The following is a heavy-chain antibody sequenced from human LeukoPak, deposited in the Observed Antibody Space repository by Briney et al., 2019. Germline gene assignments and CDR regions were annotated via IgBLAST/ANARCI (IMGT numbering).Heavy chain of an antibody. CDR1: GYTFTSYD. CDR3: ARSRSGYIGVPYYFDY. D-gene: IGHD1-26*01. CDR2: MNPNSGNT. Sequence: ASVKVSCKASGYTFTSYDINWVRQATGQGLEWMGWMNPNSGNTGYAQKFQGRVTMTTDTSTSTAYMELRSLRSDDTAVYYCARSRSGYIGVPYYFDYWGQGTLVTVSS. V-gene: IGHV1-8*02. J-gene: IGHJ4*02.